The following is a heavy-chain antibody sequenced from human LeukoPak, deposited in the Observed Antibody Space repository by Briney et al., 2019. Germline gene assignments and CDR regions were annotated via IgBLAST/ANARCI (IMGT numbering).Heavy chain of an antibody. Sequence: GGSLRLSCAASGFTFDDYAMYWVRQPPGRGLEWVASIDWNSDNIDYADSLKGRFTISRDNALSSLYLQINSLRPEDTAFYYCAKLGDPFVRKSWFTPIDYWGQGTLVTVSS. CDR3: AKLGDPFVRKSWFTPIDY. CDR2: IDWNSDNI. V-gene: IGHV3-9*01. J-gene: IGHJ4*02. D-gene: IGHD3-10*01. CDR1: GFTFDDYA.